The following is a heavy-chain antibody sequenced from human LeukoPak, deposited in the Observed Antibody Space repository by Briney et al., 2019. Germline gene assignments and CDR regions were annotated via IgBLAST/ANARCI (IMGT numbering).Heavy chain of an antibody. CDR3: ARGWVAMVRVWFDP. Sequence: SETLSLTCTVSGGSISSYYWSWIRQPPGKGLEWIGYIYYSGSTNYNPSLKSRVTISVDTSKNQFSLKLSSVTAADTAVYYCARGWVAMVRVWFDPSGQGTLVTVSS. J-gene: IGHJ5*02. V-gene: IGHV4-59*12. CDR1: GGSISSYY. D-gene: IGHD5-18*01. CDR2: IYYSGST.